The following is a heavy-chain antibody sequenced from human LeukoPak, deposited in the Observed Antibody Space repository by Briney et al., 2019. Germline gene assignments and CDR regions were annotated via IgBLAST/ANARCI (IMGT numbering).Heavy chain of an antibody. CDR3: TRDSNTAMVTDY. D-gene: IGHD5-18*01. Sequence: GGSLRLSCTASGFTFGDFAMGWVGKAPGKGLGGVVFIRSKAYGGTTEYAASVKGRFTISSDDSKSIAYLQMNSLKTEDTAVYYCTRDSNTAMVTDYWGQGTLVTVSS. CDR2: IRSKAYGGTT. J-gene: IGHJ4*02. V-gene: IGHV3-49*04. CDR1: GFTFGDFA.